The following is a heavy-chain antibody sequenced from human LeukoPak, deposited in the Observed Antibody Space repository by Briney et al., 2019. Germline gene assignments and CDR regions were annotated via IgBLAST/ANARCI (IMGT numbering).Heavy chain of an antibody. J-gene: IGHJ4*02. Sequence: GGSLRLSCTTSGFTFGDYGMSWFRQAPRKGLEWVGFIRSKVHSGTTEYAASVKGRFTISRDDSKSIAYLQMNSLKIEDTAVYYCSSSHSSGPYYFDYWGQGTLATVSS. V-gene: IGHV3-49*03. CDR2: IRSKVHSGTT. D-gene: IGHD3-22*01. CDR3: SSSHSSGPYYFDY. CDR1: GFTFGDYG.